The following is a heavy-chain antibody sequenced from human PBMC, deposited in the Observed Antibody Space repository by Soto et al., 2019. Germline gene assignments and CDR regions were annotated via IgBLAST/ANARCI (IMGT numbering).Heavy chain of an antibody. CDR3: ARDFAYFDS. Sequence: SETLSLTCTVSGGSFKSGSYSWSWIRQPPGKGLEWIGYVYHTGRTSCNPSLKSRVSISMDTSKNQFSLNLDSVTAADTAVYFCARDFAYFDSWGQGTLVTVS. J-gene: IGHJ4*02. CDR2: VYHTGRT. V-gene: IGHV4-61*01. D-gene: IGHD3-3*01. CDR1: GGSFKSGSYS.